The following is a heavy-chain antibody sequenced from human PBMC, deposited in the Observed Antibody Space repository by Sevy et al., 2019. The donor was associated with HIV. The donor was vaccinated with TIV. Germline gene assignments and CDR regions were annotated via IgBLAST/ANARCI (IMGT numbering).Heavy chain of an antibody. Sequence: ASVKVSCKASGGTFSSYAISWVRQAPGQGLEWMGGIIPIFDTANYAQKFQGRVTITADESTSTAYMELSSLRSEDTAVYYCARAPMVQGVLLWFRDWGQGTLVTVSS. CDR2: IIPIFDTA. CDR3: ARAPMVQGVLLWFRD. D-gene: IGHD3-10*01. V-gene: IGHV1-69*13. CDR1: GGTFSSYA. J-gene: IGHJ4*02.